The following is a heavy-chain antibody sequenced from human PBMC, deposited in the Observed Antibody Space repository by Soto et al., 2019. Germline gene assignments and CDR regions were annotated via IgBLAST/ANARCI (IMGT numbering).Heavy chain of an antibody. CDR2: INHSGST. CDR1: GGSFSGYY. CDR3: ARGKRAARPPLQKDRAKFDY. Sequence: SETLSLTCAVYGGSFSGYYWSWIRQPPGKGLEWIGEINHSGSTNYNPSLKSRVTISVDTSKNQFSLRLSSVTAADTAVYYFARGKRAARPPLQKDRAKFDYWGQGTLVTSP. V-gene: IGHV4-34*01. D-gene: IGHD6-6*01. J-gene: IGHJ4*02.